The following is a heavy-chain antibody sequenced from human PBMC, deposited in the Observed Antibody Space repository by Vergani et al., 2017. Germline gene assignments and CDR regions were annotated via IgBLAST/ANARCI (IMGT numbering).Heavy chain of an antibody. J-gene: IGHJ6*03. Sequence: QLQLQESDPGLVKPSETLSLTCTVSGGSIRSTFYYWGWIRQPPGKGLEWIGTSYYSGSTYYNPSLKSRVTISVDTSKNQFSLKLNSGTAADTAVYYCARHKEQLVPGNYYYYYYMDVWGKGTTVTVSS. D-gene: IGHD6-13*01. CDR2: SYYSGST. CDR3: ARHKEQLVPGNYYYYYYMDV. V-gene: IGHV4-39*01. CDR1: GGSIRSTFYY.